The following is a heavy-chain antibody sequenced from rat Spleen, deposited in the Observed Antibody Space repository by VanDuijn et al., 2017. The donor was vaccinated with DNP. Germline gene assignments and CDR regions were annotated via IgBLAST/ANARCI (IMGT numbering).Heavy chain of an antibody. CDR1: GFTFSDYN. D-gene: IGHD1-5*01. Sequence: EVQLVESGGGLVQPGRSLTLSCAVSGFTFSDYNLAWVRQTPKTGLEWVATSSYEGHRAFYRDSVRGRFTISRDNAKSTLYLQMDSLRSEETATYYCARHGEVHLRYAMDAWGQGTSVTVSS. CDR3: ARHGEVHLRYAMDA. V-gene: IGHV5-7*01. CDR2: SSYEGHRA. J-gene: IGHJ4*01.